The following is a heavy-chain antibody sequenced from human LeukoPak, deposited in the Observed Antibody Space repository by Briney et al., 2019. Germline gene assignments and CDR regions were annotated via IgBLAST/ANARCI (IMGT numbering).Heavy chain of an antibody. CDR1: GGSFSGYY. J-gene: IGHJ4*02. Sequence: PSETLSLTCAVYGGSFSGYYWSWIRQPPGKGLEWIGEINHSGSTNYNPSLKSRVTISVDTSKNQFSLKLSSVTAADTAVYYCARHQRLYYDILTGYYDYWGQGTLVTVSS. CDR2: INHSGST. V-gene: IGHV4-34*01. CDR3: ARHQRLYYDILTGYYDY. D-gene: IGHD3-9*01.